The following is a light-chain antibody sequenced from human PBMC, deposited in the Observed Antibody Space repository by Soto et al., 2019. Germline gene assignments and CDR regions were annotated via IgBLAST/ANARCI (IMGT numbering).Light chain of an antibody. Sequence: DIQMTQSPSTLSASVGDRVTITCRASQSISSWLAWYQQKPGKAPKLLIYKASSLESGVPSRFSGSGSGTEFTLTSSSLQPDDFATYYCQQYNSYSPWTFGQGTTVEIK. CDR3: QQYNSYSPWT. CDR1: QSISSW. J-gene: IGKJ1*01. V-gene: IGKV1-5*03. CDR2: KAS.